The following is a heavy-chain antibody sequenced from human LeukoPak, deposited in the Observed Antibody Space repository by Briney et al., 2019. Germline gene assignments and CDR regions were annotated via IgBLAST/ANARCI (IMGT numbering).Heavy chain of an antibody. CDR3: AREKYSSSWYMTSSQTHFDY. V-gene: IGHV4-30-4*08. D-gene: IGHD6-13*01. CDR1: GGSISSGDYY. J-gene: IGHJ4*02. CDR2: IYYSGST. Sequence: SQTLSLTCTVSGGSISSGDYYWSWIRQPPGKGLEWIGYIYYSGSTYYNPSLKSRVTISVDTSKNQFSLKLSSVTAADTAVYYCAREKYSSSWYMTSSQTHFDYWGQGTLVTVSS.